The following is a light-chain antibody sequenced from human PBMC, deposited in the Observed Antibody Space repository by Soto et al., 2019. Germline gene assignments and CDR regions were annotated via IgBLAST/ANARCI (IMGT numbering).Light chain of an antibody. J-gene: IGLJ2*01. CDR2: SHN. CDR1: SSNIGRDY. CDR3: AAWDDSVRGVV. Sequence: QAVVTQPPSASGTPGQRVTISCSGGSSNIGRDYVYWYQQLPGAAPKLLMYSHNIRPAGVPDRFSASTSGTSASLAISGLRSEDEGDYHCAAWDDSVRGVVFGGGTKLTVL. V-gene: IGLV1-47*02.